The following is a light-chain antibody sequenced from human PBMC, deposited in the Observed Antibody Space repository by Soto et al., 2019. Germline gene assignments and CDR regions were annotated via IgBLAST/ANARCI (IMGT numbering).Light chain of an antibody. V-gene: IGLV1-51*01. CDR3: ATWDDRLRLV. CDR2: HNN. Sequence: QSVLSQPTSVSAAPGQRVTISCSGGTSNVGSNIVSWYQHLPGTAPKLLIYHNNKRPSGLSDRFSASKSGTAATLDITGLQTGDEATYYCATWDDRLRLVFGGGT. J-gene: IGLJ2*01. CDR1: TSNVGSNI.